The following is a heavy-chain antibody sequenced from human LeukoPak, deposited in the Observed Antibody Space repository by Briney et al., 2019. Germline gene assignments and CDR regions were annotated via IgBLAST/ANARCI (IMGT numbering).Heavy chain of an antibody. CDR3: ARDPYYYGRLGDY. D-gene: IGHD3-10*01. J-gene: IGHJ4*02. CDR2: IKQDGSET. Sequence: GGSLRLSCAASGFTFSNYWMNWVRQAPGKGLEWVAHIKQDGSETYYVDSVKGRFTISRDNAKNALYLQMNSLRAEDTAVYYCARDPYYYGRLGDYWGQGTLVTVSS. CDR1: GFTFSNYW. V-gene: IGHV3-7*01.